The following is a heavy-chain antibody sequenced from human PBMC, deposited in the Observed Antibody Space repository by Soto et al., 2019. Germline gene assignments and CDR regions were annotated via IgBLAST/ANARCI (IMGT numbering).Heavy chain of an antibody. D-gene: IGHD2-15*01. CDR2: ISAYNGNT. J-gene: IGHJ4*02. CDR3: TLEPTVVAANLVGY. CDR1: GYTFTSYG. Sequence: QVQLVQSGAEVKKPGASVKVSCKASGYTFTSYGISWVRQAPGQGLEWMGWISAYNGNTNYAQKLQGRVTMTTDTSTSTAYMELRSQRSDDTAVYYCTLEPTVVAANLVGYWGQGTLVTVSS. V-gene: IGHV1-18*01.